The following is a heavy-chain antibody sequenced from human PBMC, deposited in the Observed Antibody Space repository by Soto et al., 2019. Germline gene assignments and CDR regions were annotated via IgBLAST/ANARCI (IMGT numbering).Heavy chain of an antibody. CDR2: INHSGST. J-gene: IGHJ5*02. CDR3: ARGVGTYSSSWYRLNWFDP. D-gene: IGHD6-13*01. V-gene: IGHV4-34*01. CDR1: GGSFSGYY. Sequence: PSETLSLTCAVYGGSFSGYYWSWIRQPPGKGLEWIGEINHSGSTNYNPSLKSRVTISVDTSKNQFSLKLSSVTAADTAVYYCARGVGTYSSSWYRLNWFDPWGQGTLVTVSS.